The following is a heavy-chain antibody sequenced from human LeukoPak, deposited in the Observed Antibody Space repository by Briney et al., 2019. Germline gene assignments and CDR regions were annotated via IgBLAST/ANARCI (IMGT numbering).Heavy chain of an antibody. CDR1: GGSIFTYY. CDR3: ARIFDRDV. Sequence: SETLSLTCSISGGSIFTYYWSWVRQPAGKGLEWIGRIHTGGSTNYSPSLKSRVTMLLDTSKNQFSLKLASVTAADTAVYYCARIFDRDVWGQGTLVTVSS. D-gene: IGHD3-22*01. J-gene: IGHJ3*01. CDR2: IHTGGST. V-gene: IGHV4-4*07.